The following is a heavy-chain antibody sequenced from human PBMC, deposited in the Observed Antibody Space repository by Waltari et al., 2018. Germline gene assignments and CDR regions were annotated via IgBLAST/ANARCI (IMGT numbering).Heavy chain of an antibody. CDR1: GFTFSSYW. J-gene: IGHJ4*02. CDR2: IKQDGSEK. Sequence: EVQLVESGGGLVQPGGSLRLSCAASGFTFSSYWMSWVRQAPGKGLEWVANIKQDGSEKYYVDSVKGRFTISRDNAKNSLYLQMNSLRAEDTAVYYCARERIVGATTLDYWGQGTLVTVSS. D-gene: IGHD1-26*01. V-gene: IGHV3-7*01. CDR3: ARERIVGATTLDY.